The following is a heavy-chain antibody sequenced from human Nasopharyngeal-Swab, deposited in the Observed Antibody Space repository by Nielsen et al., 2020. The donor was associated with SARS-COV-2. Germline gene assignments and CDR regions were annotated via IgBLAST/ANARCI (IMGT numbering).Heavy chain of an antibody. CDR2: IWYDGSNK. CDR1: GFTFSSYG. J-gene: IGHJ4*02. D-gene: IGHD6-13*01. CDR3: ARELAAAGTGGN. V-gene: IGHV3-33*01. Sequence: LKISCAASGFTFSSYGMPWVRQAPGKGLEWVAVIWYDGSNKYYADSVKGRFTISRDNSKNTLYLQMNSLRAEDTAVYYCARELAAAGTGGNWGQGTLVTVSS.